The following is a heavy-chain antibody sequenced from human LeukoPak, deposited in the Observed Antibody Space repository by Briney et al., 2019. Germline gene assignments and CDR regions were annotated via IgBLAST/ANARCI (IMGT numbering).Heavy chain of an antibody. CDR2: IYYSGNT. CDR3: AREKEWHYYDSSGYYPDWYFDL. V-gene: IGHV4-39*07. J-gene: IGHJ2*01. CDR1: GGSISSSSYY. D-gene: IGHD3-22*01. Sequence: ASETLSLTCTVSGGSISSSSYYWGWIRQPPGKGLEWIGSIYYSGNTYYNPSLKSRVTISVDTSKNQFSLKLSSVTAADTAVYYCAREKEWHYYDSSGYYPDWYFDLWGRGTLVTVSS.